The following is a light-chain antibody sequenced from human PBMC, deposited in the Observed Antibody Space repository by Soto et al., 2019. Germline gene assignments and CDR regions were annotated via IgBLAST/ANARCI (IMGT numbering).Light chain of an antibody. Sequence: DIQMTQSPSFVSASVGDRVTITCRASQSVTTWLAWYQQRPGKAPRLLIHSASSLRSGVPSRFSGSGSGAEFTLTIGSLHPEDEATYFCQQARYFPFTFGPVTTV. CDR3: QQARYFPFT. V-gene: IGKV1-12*01. CDR2: SAS. J-gene: IGKJ3*01. CDR1: QSVTTW.